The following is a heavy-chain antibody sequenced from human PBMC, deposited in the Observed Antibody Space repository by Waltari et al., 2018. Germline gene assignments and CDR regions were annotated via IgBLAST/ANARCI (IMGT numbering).Heavy chain of an antibody. CDR1: GYSISSGYY. CDR2: IYHSGST. V-gene: IGHV4-38-2*01. CDR3: ARHKYGDLGRWFDP. J-gene: IGHJ5*02. D-gene: IGHD2-21*02. Sequence: QVQLQESGPGLVKPSETLSLTCAVSGYSISSGYYWGWIRQPPGKGLEWIGSIYHSGSTYHNPSLKSRVTISVDTSKNQFSLKLSSVTAADTAVYYCARHKYGDLGRWFDPWGQGTLVTVSS.